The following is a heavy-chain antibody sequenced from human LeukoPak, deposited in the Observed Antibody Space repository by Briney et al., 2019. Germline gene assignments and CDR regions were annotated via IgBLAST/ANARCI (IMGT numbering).Heavy chain of an antibody. J-gene: IGHJ4*02. V-gene: IGHV3-23*01. D-gene: IGHD3-16*01. CDR2: ISGSGGIT. Sequence: PGGSLRLSCAASGFTFSTYGMSWVRQAPGKGLEWVSAISGSGGITYYTDSMKGRFTISRDNARNTLFLQINSLRAEDTAIYYCAKDRLGAMLFFDSWGQGTLVTVSS. CDR1: GFTFSTYG. CDR3: AKDRLGAMLFFDS.